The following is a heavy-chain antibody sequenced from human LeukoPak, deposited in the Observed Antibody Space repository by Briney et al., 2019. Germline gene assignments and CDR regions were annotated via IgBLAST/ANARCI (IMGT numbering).Heavy chain of an antibody. Sequence: ASVKVSCKASGYTFRNHGINWVRQAPGQGLEWMGWISGDSYDTKYEQKLQGRVTMTTDTSTSTAYMELRSLRSDDTAVYYCARNRTGTFDFWGQGTLVTVSS. D-gene: IGHD3-10*01. CDR1: GYTFRNHG. J-gene: IGHJ4*02. V-gene: IGHV1-18*01. CDR2: ISGDSYDT. CDR3: ARNRTGTFDF.